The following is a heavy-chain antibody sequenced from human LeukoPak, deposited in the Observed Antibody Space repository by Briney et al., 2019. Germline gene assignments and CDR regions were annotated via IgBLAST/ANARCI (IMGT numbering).Heavy chain of an antibody. Sequence: ASVKVSCKGSGYTFTGYYMHWVRQAPGQGLEWMGWINPNSGGTNYAQKFQGRVTMTRDTSISTAYMELSRLRSDDTAVYYCARETVTIFGVVIDYWGQGTLVTVSS. D-gene: IGHD3-3*01. CDR3: ARETVTIFGVVIDY. CDR1: GYTFTGYY. CDR2: INPNSGGT. J-gene: IGHJ4*02. V-gene: IGHV1-2*02.